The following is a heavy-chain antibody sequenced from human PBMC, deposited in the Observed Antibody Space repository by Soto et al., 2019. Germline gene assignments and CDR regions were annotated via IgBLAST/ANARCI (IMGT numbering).Heavy chain of an antibody. CDR3: ARETVVPAANWFDP. Sequence: ASVTVSCKASGYTFTSYGISWARQAPGQGLEWMGWISAYNGNTNYAQKLQGRVTMTTDTSTSTAYMELRSLRSDDTAVYYCARETVVPAANWFDPWGQGTLVTVSS. CDR1: GYTFTSYG. J-gene: IGHJ5*02. CDR2: ISAYNGNT. D-gene: IGHD2-2*01. V-gene: IGHV1-18*01.